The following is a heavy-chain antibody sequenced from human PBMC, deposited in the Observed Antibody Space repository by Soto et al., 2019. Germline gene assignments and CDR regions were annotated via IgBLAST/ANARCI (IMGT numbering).Heavy chain of an antibody. CDR2: IYSGGST. CDR3: ARGQGVGAIFGGVTWCDP. V-gene: IGHV3-53*04. J-gene: IGHJ5*02. CDR1: GFTVSSNY. Sequence: EVQLVESGGGLVQPGGSLRLSCAASGFTVSSNYMSWVRQAPGKGLEWVSVIYSGGSTYYADSVKGRFTISRHNSKNTLYVQMNSMRAEDTAVYYCARGQGVGAIFGGVTWCDPWGQGTLVTVSS. D-gene: IGHD3-3*01.